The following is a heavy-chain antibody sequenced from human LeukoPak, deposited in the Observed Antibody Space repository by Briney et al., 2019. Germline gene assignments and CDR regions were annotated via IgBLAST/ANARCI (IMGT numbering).Heavy chain of an antibody. D-gene: IGHD3-3*01. CDR1: GYIFSGYY. CDR3: AREAITIFGLVRTQTTKGPHRFDP. J-gene: IGHJ5*02. V-gene: IGHV1-2*02. Sequence: ASVKVSCKASGYIFSGYYINWVRQAPGQGLEWMGWINPKSGATNYAQRFRGRVTMTRDMSTGTVYMELSSLTSEDTAVYYCAREAITIFGLVRTQTTKGPHRFDPWGQGTLVTVSS. CDR2: INPKSGAT.